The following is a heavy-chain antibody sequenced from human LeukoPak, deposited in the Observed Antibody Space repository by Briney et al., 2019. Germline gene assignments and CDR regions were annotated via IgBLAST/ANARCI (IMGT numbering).Heavy chain of an antibody. CDR1: GYTFTSYG. D-gene: IGHD2-21*02. J-gene: IGHJ4*02. V-gene: IGHV1-18*01. Sequence: ASVKVSCKASGYTFTSYGISWVRQAPGQGLEWMGWISAYNGNTNYAQKLQGRVTMTTDASTSTAYMELRSLRSDDTALYYCARVACAHCRVDDWGQGTLVTVSS. CDR3: ARVACAHCRVDD. CDR2: ISAYNGNT.